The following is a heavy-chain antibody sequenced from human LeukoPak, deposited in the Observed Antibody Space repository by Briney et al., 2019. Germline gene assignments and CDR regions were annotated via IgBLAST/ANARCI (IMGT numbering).Heavy chain of an antibody. Sequence: GGSLRLSCAASGFTFSSYGMHWVRQAPGKGLEWVAVISYDGSNKYYADSVKGRFTISRDNSKNTLYPQMNSLRAEDTAVYYCAKVQGYCSSTSCPGRDYWGQGTLVTVSS. CDR1: GFTFSSYG. D-gene: IGHD2-2*01. CDR2: ISYDGSNK. CDR3: AKVQGYCSSTSCPGRDY. J-gene: IGHJ4*02. V-gene: IGHV3-30*18.